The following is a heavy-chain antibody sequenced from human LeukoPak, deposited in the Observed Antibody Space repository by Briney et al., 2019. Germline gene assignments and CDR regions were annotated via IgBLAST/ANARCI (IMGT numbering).Heavy chain of an antibody. D-gene: IGHD6-13*01. CDR3: ASPGEGKAAVF. Sequence: GGSLRLSCAASGFTFSSYWMHWARQAPGKGLVWVSRINSDGSSTSYADSVKGRFTISRDNAKNTLYLQMNSLRAEDTAVYYCASPGEGKAAVFWGQGTLVTVSS. J-gene: IGHJ4*02. V-gene: IGHV3-74*01. CDR1: GFTFSSYW. CDR2: INSDGSST.